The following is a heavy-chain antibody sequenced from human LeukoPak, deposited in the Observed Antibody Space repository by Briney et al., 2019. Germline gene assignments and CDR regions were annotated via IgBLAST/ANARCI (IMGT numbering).Heavy chain of an antibody. V-gene: IGHV3-48*01. CDR2: ISSSSSTI. D-gene: IGHD2-2*01. Sequence: GGSLRLSCAASGFTFSSYSMNWVRQAPGKGLEWVSYISSSSSTIYYADSVKGRFTISRDNAKNSLYLQMNSLRAEDTAVYYCARFTSTSCYSMDVWGQGTTVTVSS. CDR3: ARFTSTSCYSMDV. J-gene: IGHJ6*02. CDR1: GFTFSSYS.